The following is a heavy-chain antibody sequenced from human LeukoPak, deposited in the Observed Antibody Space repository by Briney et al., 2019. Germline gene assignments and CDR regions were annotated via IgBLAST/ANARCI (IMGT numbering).Heavy chain of an antibody. CDR2: ISYDGSNK. CDR1: GFTFSSYA. V-gene: IGHV3-30*04. D-gene: IGHD5-18*01. Sequence: GGSLRLSCAASGFTFSSYAMHWVRQAPGKGLEWVAVISYDGSNKYYADSVKGRFTISRDNSKNTLYLQMNSLRAEDTAVYYCARDMYSNSYDFYGMDVWGQETTVTVSS. J-gene: IGHJ6*02. CDR3: ARDMYSNSYDFYGMDV.